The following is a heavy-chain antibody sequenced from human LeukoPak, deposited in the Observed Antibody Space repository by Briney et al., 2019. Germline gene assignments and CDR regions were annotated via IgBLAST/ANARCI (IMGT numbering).Heavy chain of an antibody. D-gene: IGHD2-21*01. V-gene: IGHV1-2*02. J-gene: IGHJ5*02. CDR3: ARGDIVVPSNWFDP. Sequence: ASVKVSCKASGYTFTGYYMHWARQAPGQGLEWMGWINPNSGGTNYAQKFQGRVTMTRDTSISTAYMELSRLRSDDTAVYYCARGDIVVPSNWFDPWGQGTLVTVSS. CDR2: INPNSGGT. CDR1: GYTFTGYY.